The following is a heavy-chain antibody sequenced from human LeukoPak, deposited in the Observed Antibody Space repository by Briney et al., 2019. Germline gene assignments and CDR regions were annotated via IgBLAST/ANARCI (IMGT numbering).Heavy chain of an antibody. D-gene: IGHD2-2*02. V-gene: IGHV5-51*01. Sequence: GESLKISCKGSGYSFTSYWIGWVRQMPGKGLEWMGIIYPGDSGTRYSPSFQGQVTISADKSISTAYLQWSSLKASDTAMYYCATTVVPAAILALAAFDIWGQGTMVTVSS. CDR2: IYPGDSGT. CDR3: ATTVVPAAILALAAFDI. J-gene: IGHJ3*02. CDR1: GYSFTSYW.